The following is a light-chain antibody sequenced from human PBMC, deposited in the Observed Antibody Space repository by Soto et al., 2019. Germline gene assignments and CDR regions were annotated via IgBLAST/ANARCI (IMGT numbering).Light chain of an antibody. J-gene: IGLJ2*01. CDR3: SSYAGSNILHVV. CDR1: SSDVGGYNY. CDR2: EVS. Sequence: QSALTQPPSASGSPGQSVTISCTGTSSDVGGYNYVSWYQHHPGKAPKLMIYEVSKRPSGVPDRFSGSKSGNTASLNVSGLQAEDEADYYCSSYAGSNILHVVFGGGTKLTVL. V-gene: IGLV2-8*01.